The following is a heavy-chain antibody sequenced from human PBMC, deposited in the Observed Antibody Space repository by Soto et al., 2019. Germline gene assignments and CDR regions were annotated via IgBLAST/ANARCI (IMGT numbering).Heavy chain of an antibody. D-gene: IGHD3-9*01. CDR3: ARNHQTGQYVIED. CDR2: VYHTGST. J-gene: IGHJ4*02. Sequence: QVQLQESGPGLVKPSGTMSLTCAVSGAPLSSGRWWSWVRQAPGKGLEWIGEVYHTGSTNYRPSLKSRLTISVEKSKNQLSLKLTSVTAADTAVYYCARNHQTGQYVIEDWGQGTLVTVSS. V-gene: IGHV4-4*02. CDR1: GAPLSSGRW.